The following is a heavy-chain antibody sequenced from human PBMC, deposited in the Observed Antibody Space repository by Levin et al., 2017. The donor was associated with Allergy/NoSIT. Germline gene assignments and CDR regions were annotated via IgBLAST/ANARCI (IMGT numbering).Heavy chain of an antibody. V-gene: IGHV3-23*01. J-gene: IGHJ4*02. Sequence: GESLKISCAASGFTFSTYAMSWVRQAPGKGLEWVSGISGSGFSTYYADSVKGRFTISRDNSKNTLYLQLNSLRAEDTAIYYCAKTPTGYYYDSSGYYSLNFDSWGQGTLVTVSS. CDR2: ISGSGFST. D-gene: IGHD3-22*01. CDR1: GFTFSTYA. CDR3: AKTPTGYYYDSSGYYSLNFDS.